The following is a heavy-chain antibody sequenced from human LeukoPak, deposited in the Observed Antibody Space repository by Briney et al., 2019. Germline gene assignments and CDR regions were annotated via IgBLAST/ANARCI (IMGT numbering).Heavy chain of an antibody. V-gene: IGHV3-15*01. CDR1: GFTFSNTW. CDR2: IKSKTDGGTT. CDR3: TTSLPLWFGELNDY. D-gene: IGHD3-10*01. Sequence: GSLRLSCAASGFTFSNTWMSWVRQAPGKGLEWVGRIKSKTDGGTTDYAAPVKGRFTISRDDSKNTLYLQMNSLKTEDTAVYYCTTSLPLWFGELNDYWGQGTLVTVSS. J-gene: IGHJ4*02.